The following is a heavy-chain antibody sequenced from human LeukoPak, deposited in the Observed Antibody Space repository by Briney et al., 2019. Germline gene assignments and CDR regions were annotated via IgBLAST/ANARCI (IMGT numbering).Heavy chain of an antibody. V-gene: IGHV6-1*01. CDR2: TYYRSKWYN. J-gene: IGHJ3*02. Sequence: SQTLSLTCAISGDSVSSNSAAWNWIKQSPSRGLEWLGRTYYRSKWYNDYAVTVESRITINPDTSKNQFSLQLNSVTPEDTAVYYCARDRIAVAGTRWDAFDIWGQGTMVTVSS. CDR1: GDSVSSNSAA. D-gene: IGHD6-19*01. CDR3: ARDRIAVAGTRWDAFDI.